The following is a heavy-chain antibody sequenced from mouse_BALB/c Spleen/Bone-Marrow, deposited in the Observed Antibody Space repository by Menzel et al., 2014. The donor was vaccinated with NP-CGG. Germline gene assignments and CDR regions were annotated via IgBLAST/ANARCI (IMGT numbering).Heavy chain of an antibody. CDR3: ARGNYGNYVDYFDY. D-gene: IGHD2-1*01. V-gene: IGHV5-6-3*01. J-gene: IGHJ2*01. CDR2: INSNGGST. Sequence: EVKLVESGGGLVKPGGSLKLSCAASGFTFSSYGMSWVRQTPDKRLELVASINSNGGSTYYPDSVKGRFTISRDNAKNTLSLQMSSLKSEDTAMYYCARGNYGNYVDYFDYWGQGTTLIVSS. CDR1: GFTFSSYG.